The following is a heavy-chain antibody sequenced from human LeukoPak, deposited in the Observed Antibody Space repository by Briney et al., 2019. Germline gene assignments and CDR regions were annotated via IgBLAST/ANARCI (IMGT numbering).Heavy chain of an antibody. CDR2: IYHSGST. J-gene: IGHJ5*02. CDR3: ARRDTYYDFWSGYHNWFDP. V-gene: IGHV4-38-2*01. CDR1: GYSISSGYY. D-gene: IGHD3-3*01. Sequence: SETLSLTCAVSGYSISSGYYWAGIRQPPGKGLEWIGSIYHSGSTYYNPSLKSRVTISVDTSKNQFSLKLSSVTAADTAVYYCARRDTYYDFWSGYHNWFDPWGQGTLVTVSS.